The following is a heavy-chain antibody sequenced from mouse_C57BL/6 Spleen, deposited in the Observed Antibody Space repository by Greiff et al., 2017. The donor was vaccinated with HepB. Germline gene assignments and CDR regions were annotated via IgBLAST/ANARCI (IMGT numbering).Heavy chain of an antibody. Sequence: VQLQQPGAELVKPGASVKMSCKASGYTFTSYWITWVKQRPGQGLEWIGDIYPGSGSTNYNEKFKSKATLTVDTSSSTAYMQLSSLTSEDSAVYYCAGRHYGSSYDYYAMDYWGQGTSVTVSS. CDR2: IYPGSGST. CDR3: AGRHYGSSYDYYAMDY. V-gene: IGHV1-55*01. D-gene: IGHD1-1*01. J-gene: IGHJ4*01. CDR1: GYTFTSYW.